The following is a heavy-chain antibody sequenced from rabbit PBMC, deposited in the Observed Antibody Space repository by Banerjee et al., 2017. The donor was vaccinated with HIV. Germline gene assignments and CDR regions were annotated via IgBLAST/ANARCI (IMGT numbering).Heavy chain of an antibody. CDR2: IAGSSSGFT. V-gene: IGHV1S40*01. CDR3: ARDLTDVIGWNFGW. CDR1: GFSFSSSDY. J-gene: IGHJ4*01. Sequence: QSLEESGGDLVKPGASLTLTCTASGFSFSSSDYMCWARQAPGKGLEWISCIAGSSSGFTYSATWAKGRFTCSKTSSTTVTLQMTSLTAADTATYFCARDLTDVIGWNFGWWGPGTLVTVS. D-gene: IGHD1-1*01.